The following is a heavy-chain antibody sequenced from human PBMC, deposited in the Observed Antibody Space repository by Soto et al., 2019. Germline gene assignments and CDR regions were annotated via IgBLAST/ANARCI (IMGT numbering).Heavy chain of an antibody. D-gene: IGHD4-17*01. Sequence: SETLSLTCSVSGASIRDGDYYWSWLRQPPGKGPEWIGIIDYTGGTHYNPTLAGPVSMSVDTSANQFSLKVNFVTAADSAVYYCARVGYGDYGRGYYFDFWGPGILVTVSS. CDR3: ARVGYGDYGRGYYFDF. V-gene: IGHV4-30-4*01. CDR2: IDYTGGT. CDR1: GASIRDGDYY. J-gene: IGHJ4*02.